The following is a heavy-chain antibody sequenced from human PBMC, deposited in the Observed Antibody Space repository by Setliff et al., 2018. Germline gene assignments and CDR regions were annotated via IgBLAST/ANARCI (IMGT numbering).Heavy chain of an antibody. CDR3: ARDGVMYGMDV. CDR1: GSTFSAYS. V-gene: IGHV3-48*04. Sequence: PGGSLRLSCAASGSTFSAYSMSWVRQAPGKGLEWISKISGGGTTIFYADSVRGRLTISRDNTKNSLYLQMNSLRAEDTAVYYCARDGVMYGMDVWGQGTTVTVSS. J-gene: IGHJ6*02. D-gene: IGHD2-8*01. CDR2: ISGGGTTI.